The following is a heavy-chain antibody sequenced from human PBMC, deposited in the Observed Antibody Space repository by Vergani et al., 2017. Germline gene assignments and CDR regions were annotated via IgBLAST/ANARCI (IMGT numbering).Heavy chain of an antibody. V-gene: IGHV3-66*02. Sequence: EVQLVESGGGLVQPGGSLRLSCAASGFTVSSNYMSWVRQAPGKGLEWVSVIYSGGSTYYADSVKGRFTISRDNSKNTLYLQMNSLRAEDTAVYYCARDPPFWSGFERFDPWGQGTLVTVSS. CDR1: GFTVSSNY. CDR3: ARDPPFWSGFERFDP. D-gene: IGHD3-3*01. CDR2: IYSGGST. J-gene: IGHJ5*02.